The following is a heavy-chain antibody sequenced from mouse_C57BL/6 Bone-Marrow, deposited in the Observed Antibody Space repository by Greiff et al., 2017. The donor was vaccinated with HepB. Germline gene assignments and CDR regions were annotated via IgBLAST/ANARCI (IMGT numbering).Heavy chain of an antibody. V-gene: IGHV1-61*01. CDR2: IYPSDSET. J-gene: IGHJ2*01. CDR1: GYTFTSYW. D-gene: IGHD3-1*01. Sequence: VKLQQPGAELVRPGSSVKLSCKASGYTFTSYWMDWVKQRPGQGLEWIGNIYPSDSETHYNQKFKDKATLTVDKSSSTADMQLSSLTSEDSAVYYCARGLPFDYWGQGTTLTVSS. CDR3: ARGLPFDY.